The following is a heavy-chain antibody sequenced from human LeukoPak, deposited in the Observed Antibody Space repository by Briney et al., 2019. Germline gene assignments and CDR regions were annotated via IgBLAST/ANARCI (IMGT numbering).Heavy chain of an antibody. D-gene: IGHD6-13*01. CDR2: INHSGST. CDR3: AREGVAGTGLDY. Sequence: SETLSRTCAVYGGSFSSYYWSWIRQPPGRGLEWIGEINHSGSTNYNPSLKSRVTISVDTSKNQFSLKLSSVTAADTAVYYCAREGVAGTGLDYWGQGTLVTVSS. J-gene: IGHJ4*02. CDR1: GGSFSSYY. V-gene: IGHV4-34*01.